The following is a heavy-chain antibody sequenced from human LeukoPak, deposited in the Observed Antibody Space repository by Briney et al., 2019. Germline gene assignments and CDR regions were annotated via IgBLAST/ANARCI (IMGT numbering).Heavy chain of an antibody. CDR2: ISSSSSYI. Sequence: GGSLRLSCAASGFTFSSYSMNWVRQAPGKGLEWVSSISSSSSYIYYADSVKGRFTISRDNAKNSLYLQMNSLRAEDTAVYYCARDHQNYYDSSGYPNWFDPWGQGTLVTVSS. J-gene: IGHJ5*02. V-gene: IGHV3-21*01. CDR3: ARDHQNYYDSSGYPNWFDP. CDR1: GFTFSSYS. D-gene: IGHD3-22*01.